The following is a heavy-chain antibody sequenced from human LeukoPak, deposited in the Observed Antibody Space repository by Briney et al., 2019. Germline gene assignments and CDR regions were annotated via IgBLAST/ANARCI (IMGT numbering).Heavy chain of an antibody. Sequence: GGSLRLSCAASGFTFSSYAMHWVRQAPGKGLEWVAVISYDGSNKYYADSVKGRFTISRDNSKNTLYLQMNSLRAEDTAVYYCARDPQSGSYSYFDYWGQGTLVTVSS. CDR3: ARDPQSGSYSYFDY. D-gene: IGHD1-26*01. J-gene: IGHJ4*02. CDR1: GFTFSSYA. CDR2: ISYDGSNK. V-gene: IGHV3-30-3*01.